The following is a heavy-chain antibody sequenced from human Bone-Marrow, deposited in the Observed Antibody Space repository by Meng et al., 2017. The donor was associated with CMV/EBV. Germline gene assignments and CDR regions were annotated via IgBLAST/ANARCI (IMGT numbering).Heavy chain of an antibody. CDR3: ARGPGEEVEWLYL. CDR1: GYTCTSYD. D-gene: IGHD3-3*01. Sequence: ASVKVSCKASGYTCTSYDINWVRQATGQGLEWMGWMNPNSGNTGYAQKFQGRVTITRNTSISTAYMELSSLRSEDTAVYYCARGPGEEVEWLYLWGQGTLVAVSS. J-gene: IGHJ4*02. V-gene: IGHV1-8*03. CDR2: MNPNSGNT.